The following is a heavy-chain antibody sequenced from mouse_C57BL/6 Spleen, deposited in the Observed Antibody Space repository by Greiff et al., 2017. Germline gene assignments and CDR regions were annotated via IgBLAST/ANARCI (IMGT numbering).Heavy chain of an antibody. CDR2: INPSNGGT. Sequence: QVQLKQPGTELVKPGASVKLSCKASGYTFTSYWMHWVKQRPGQGLEWIGNINPSNGGTNYNEKFKSKATLTVDKSSSTAYMQLSSLTSEDSAVYYCASSSGYVDYFDYWGQGTTLTVSS. CDR1: GYTFTSYW. V-gene: IGHV1-53*01. CDR3: ASSSGYVDYFDY. D-gene: IGHD3-2*02. J-gene: IGHJ2*01.